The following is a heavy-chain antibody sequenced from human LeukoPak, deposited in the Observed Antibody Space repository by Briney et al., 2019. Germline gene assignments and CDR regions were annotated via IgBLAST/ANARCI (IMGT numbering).Heavy chain of an antibody. CDR2: ISYDGSNK. D-gene: IGHD3-10*01. Sequence: GGSLRLSCAASGFTFSSYGMHWVRQAPGKGLEWVAVISYDGSNKYYADSVKGRFTISRDNSKNTLYLQMNSLRAEDTAVYYCAKDWRGIYGSGSYYHFDYWGQGTLVTVSS. CDR3: AKDWRGIYGSGSYYHFDY. CDR1: GFTFSSYG. J-gene: IGHJ4*02. V-gene: IGHV3-30*18.